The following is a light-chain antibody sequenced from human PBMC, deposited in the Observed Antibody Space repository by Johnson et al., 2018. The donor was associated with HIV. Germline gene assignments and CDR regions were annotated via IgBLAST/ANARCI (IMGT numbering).Light chain of an antibody. CDR2: ENN. V-gene: IGLV1-51*02. CDR3: GTWDNSLSTGGV. Sequence: QSVLTQPPSVSAAPGQEVTISCSASSSSIGNDFVSWYQQLPGTAPKLLISENNKRPSGIPDRFSGSKSGPSATLGLAGLQTGDEADYYCGTWDNSLSTGGVFGTGTKVTVL. CDR1: SSSIGNDF. J-gene: IGLJ1*01.